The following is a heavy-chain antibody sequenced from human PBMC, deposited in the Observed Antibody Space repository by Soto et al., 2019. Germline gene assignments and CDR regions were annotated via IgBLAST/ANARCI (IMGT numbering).Heavy chain of an antibody. Sequence: ASVTVSCKASGYTFTVYYMHCVEQAPLQWRDGMGWINPNSGGTNYAQKFQGWVTMTRDTSISTAYMELSRLRSDDTAVYYCARGYYGSGSYLAYYYGRDVWGQGTTVTVSS. J-gene: IGHJ6*02. CDR2: INPNSGGT. V-gene: IGHV1-2*04. CDR1: GYTFTVYY. D-gene: IGHD3-10*01. CDR3: ARGYYGSGSYLAYYYGRDV.